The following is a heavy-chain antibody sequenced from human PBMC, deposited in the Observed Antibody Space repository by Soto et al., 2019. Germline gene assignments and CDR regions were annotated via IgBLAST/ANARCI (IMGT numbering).Heavy chain of an antibody. CDR2: IIPIFGTA. CDR1: GGTFSSYA. CDR3: ARELIAVAGDDALDI. J-gene: IGHJ3*02. D-gene: IGHD6-19*01. V-gene: IGHV1-69*13. Sequence: SVKISCKASGGTFSSYAISWVRQAPGQGLEWMGGIIPIFGTANYAQKFQGRVTITADESTSTAYMELSSLRSEDTAVYYCARELIAVAGDDALDIWGQGTTVTVSS.